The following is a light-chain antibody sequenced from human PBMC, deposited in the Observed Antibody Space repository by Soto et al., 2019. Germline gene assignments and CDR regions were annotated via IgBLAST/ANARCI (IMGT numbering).Light chain of an antibody. CDR3: SSYTSSTTVV. Sequence: QSALTQPASVSGSPGQSITISCTGTNSDVGGYNYVSWYQQYPGKAPKLMIYDVSTRPSGVSNRFSGSKSGNTASLIISGLQAEDEADYYCSSYTSSTTVVFGGGTKLTVL. J-gene: IGLJ2*01. CDR1: NSDVGGYNY. V-gene: IGLV2-14*01. CDR2: DVS.